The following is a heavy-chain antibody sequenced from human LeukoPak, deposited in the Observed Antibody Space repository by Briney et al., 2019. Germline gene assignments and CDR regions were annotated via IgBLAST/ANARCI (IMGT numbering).Heavy chain of an antibody. Sequence: GGSLRLSCAASGFTFSSYEMNWVRQAPGKGLEWVSYISSSGSTIYYADSVKGRFTISRDNAKNSLYLQMNSLRAEDTAVYYCARGRGYRSGGSCYRPFDYWGQGTLVTVSS. D-gene: IGHD2-15*01. CDR3: ARGRGYRSGGSCYRPFDY. J-gene: IGHJ4*02. V-gene: IGHV3-48*03. CDR2: ISSSGSTI. CDR1: GFTFSSYE.